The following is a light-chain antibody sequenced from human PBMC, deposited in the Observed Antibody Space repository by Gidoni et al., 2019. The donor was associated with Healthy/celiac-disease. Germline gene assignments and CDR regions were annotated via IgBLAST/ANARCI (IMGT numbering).Light chain of an antibody. CDR1: QSVSSSY. CDR3: QKYGSSPA. V-gene: IGKV3-20*01. Sequence: ELVLTQSPGTLSLSPGERATLSCRASQSVSSSYLAWYQQKPGQAPRLLNYGASSRATGIPDRFSGSGSGTDFTLTISRLEPEDFAVYYCQKYGSSPAFGPGTKVDIK. CDR2: GAS. J-gene: IGKJ3*01.